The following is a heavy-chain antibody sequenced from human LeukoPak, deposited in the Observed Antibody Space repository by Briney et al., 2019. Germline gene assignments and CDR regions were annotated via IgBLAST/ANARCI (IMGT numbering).Heavy chain of an antibody. J-gene: IGHJ3*02. CDR3: AHSSSSFGGVIVSLDAFDI. Sequence: GGSLRLSCAASGFTFSSYGMHWVRQAPGKGLEWVAVISVDGSNEYYADSVKGRFTISRDNSKNTLYLQMNSLRAEDTAVYYCAHSSSSFGGVIVSLDAFDIWGQGTMVTVSS. D-gene: IGHD3-16*02. CDR2: ISVDGSNE. CDR1: GFTFSSYG. V-gene: IGHV3-30*03.